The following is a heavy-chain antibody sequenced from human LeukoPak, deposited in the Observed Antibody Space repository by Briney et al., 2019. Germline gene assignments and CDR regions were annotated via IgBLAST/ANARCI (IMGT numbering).Heavy chain of an antibody. CDR1: GGTFSSYA. J-gene: IGHJ4*02. CDR2: IIPIFGTA. D-gene: IGHD6-19*01. V-gene: IGHV1-69*06. CDR3: ATSSREGEDSSGWASFDY. Sequence: SVKVSCKASGGTFSSYAISWVRQAPGQGLEWMGGIIPIFGTANYAQKFRGRVTITADKSTRTAYMELSSLRSEDTAVYYCATSSREGEDSSGWASFDYWGQGTLVTVSS.